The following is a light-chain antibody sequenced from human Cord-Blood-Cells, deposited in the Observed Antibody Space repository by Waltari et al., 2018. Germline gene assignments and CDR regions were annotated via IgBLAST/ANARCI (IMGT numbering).Light chain of an antibody. V-gene: IGLV2-8*01. CDR1: SSDVGGHKY. J-gene: IGLJ1*01. CDR2: DVS. CDR3: SSYAGSNNYV. Sequence: QSALTQPPSASGSPGQSVTISCTGTSSDVGGHKYASWYQQHPAKAHKLMIYDVSKRPSGVPDRFSGSKSGNTASLTVSGLQAEDEADYYCSSYAGSNNYVFGTGTKVTVL.